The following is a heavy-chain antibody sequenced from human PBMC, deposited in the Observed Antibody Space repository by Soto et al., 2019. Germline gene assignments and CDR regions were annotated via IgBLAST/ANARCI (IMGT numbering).Heavy chain of an antibody. CDR3: ARGRRTCTEKTCYTDFDF. J-gene: IGHJ4*02. CDR2: ILCLNDRK. CDR1: GYTFSDYG. D-gene: IGHD2-2*02. V-gene: IGHV1-3*01. Sequence: QVHLVQSGAEVKTPGASVTISCKASGYTFSDYGIPWIRQAPGQRPEWLGWILCLNDRKEYSQKFQGRISLTRDTSASTAYMGLSRLRYEDTAVYDCARGRRTCTEKTCYTDFDFWGQGSLVSVSS.